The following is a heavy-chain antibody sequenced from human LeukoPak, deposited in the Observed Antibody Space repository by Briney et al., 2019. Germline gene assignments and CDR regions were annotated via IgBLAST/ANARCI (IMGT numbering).Heavy chain of an antibody. Sequence: GGSLRLSCAASGFTFSSYGMHWVRQAPGKGLEWVAVIWYDGSNKYYADSVKGRFTISRDNSKNTLYLQMNSLRAEDTAVYYCARDGHDYGDSPYYFDYWGQGTLVTVPS. V-gene: IGHV3-33*01. CDR3: ARDGHDYGDSPYYFDY. CDR2: IWYDGSNK. CDR1: GFTFSSYG. J-gene: IGHJ4*02. D-gene: IGHD4-17*01.